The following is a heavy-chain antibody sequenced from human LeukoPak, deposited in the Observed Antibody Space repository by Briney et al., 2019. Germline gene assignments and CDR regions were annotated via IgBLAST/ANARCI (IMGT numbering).Heavy chain of an antibody. CDR1: GGSISSGGYY. CDR2: IYYSGST. CDR3: ARGSILYYYDSSGYESWFDP. J-gene: IGHJ5*02. Sequence: SETLSLTCTVSGGSISSGGYYWSWIRQHPGQGLEWIGCIYYSGSTYYNPSLKSRVTISVDTSKNQFSLKLSSVTAADTAVYYCARGSILYYYDSSGYESWFDPWGQGTLVTVSS. D-gene: IGHD3-22*01. V-gene: IGHV4-31*03.